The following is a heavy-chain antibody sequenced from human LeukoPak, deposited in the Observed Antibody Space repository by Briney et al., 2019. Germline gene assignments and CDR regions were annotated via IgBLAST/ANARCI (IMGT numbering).Heavy chain of an antibody. J-gene: IGHJ3*02. Sequence: GASVKVSCKASGGTFSSYAISWVRQAPGQGLEWMGGIIPIFGTANYAQKFQGRVTITADEPTSTAYMELSSLRSEDTAVYYCARTEENRGDAFDIWGQGTMVTVSS. CDR2: IIPIFGTA. V-gene: IGHV1-69*13. CDR1: GGTFSSYA. CDR3: ARTEENRGDAFDI.